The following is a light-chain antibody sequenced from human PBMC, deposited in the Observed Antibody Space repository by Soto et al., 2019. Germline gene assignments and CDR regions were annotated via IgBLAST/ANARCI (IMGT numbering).Light chain of an antibody. CDR2: GYY. J-gene: IGLJ1*01. CDR1: SSNIGAGYD. V-gene: IGLV1-40*01. CDR3: QSYDLSLTYV. Sequence: QSGLKQRPGVSGSPGQMFTFSCTGSSSNIGAGYDVHWYQQVPGAAPKLLIYGYYNRPSGVPDRFSGSKSGTSASLAIAGLQAEDEADYYCQSYDLSLTYVFGTGTKVTVL.